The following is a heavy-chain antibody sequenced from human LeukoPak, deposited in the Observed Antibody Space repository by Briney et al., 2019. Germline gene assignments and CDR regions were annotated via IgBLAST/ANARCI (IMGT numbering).Heavy chain of an antibody. CDR3: GRMVQYSSSWFDY. D-gene: IGHD6-13*01. J-gene: IGHJ4*02. V-gene: IGHV4-39*01. CDR1: GGSISSSSYY. Sequence: PSETLSLTCTVSGGSISSSSYYWGWIRQPPGKGLEWIGSIYHSGSTYYNPSLKSRVTISVDTSKNQFSLKLSSVTAADTAVYYCGRMVQYSSSWFDYWVQGTLVTVSS. CDR2: IYHSGST.